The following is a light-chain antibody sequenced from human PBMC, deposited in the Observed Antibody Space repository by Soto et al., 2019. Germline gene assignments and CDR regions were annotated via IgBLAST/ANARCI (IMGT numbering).Light chain of an antibody. CDR2: GAS. CDR3: QHHNTYPRT. J-gene: IGKJ2*01. V-gene: IGKV1-9*01. Sequence: DIQLTQSPSFLSASVGDRVTITCRASQGISSYLAWYQQPPGKAPKLLIYGASTLQRGVSSRFSGSGSGTEFTLTISSLQPEDFATYYCQHHNTYPRTFGQGTKLDVK. CDR1: QGISSY.